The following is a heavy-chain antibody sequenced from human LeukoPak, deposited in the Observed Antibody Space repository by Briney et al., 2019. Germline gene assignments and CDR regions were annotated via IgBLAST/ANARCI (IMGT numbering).Heavy chain of an antibody. D-gene: IGHD6-13*01. CDR2: IIPIFGTA. Sequence: SVKVSCKVSGGTFSSYAISWVRQAPGQGLEWMGGIIPIFGTANYAQKFQGRVTITADESTSTAYMELSSLRSEDTAVYYCASPSIGTLQKYSSSWYYFDYWGQGTLVTVSS. CDR3: ASPSIGTLQKYSSSWYYFDY. CDR1: GGTFSSYA. J-gene: IGHJ4*02. V-gene: IGHV1-69*01.